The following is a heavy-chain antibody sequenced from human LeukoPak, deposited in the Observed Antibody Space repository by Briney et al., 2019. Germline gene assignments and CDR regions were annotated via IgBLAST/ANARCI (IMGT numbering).Heavy chain of an antibody. D-gene: IGHD3-9*01. Sequence: PGGSLRLSCAASGFTFSSYEMNWVRQAPGKGLEWVSYISSSGSTIYYADSVKGRFTISRDNSKNTLYLQMNSLRAEDTAVYYCAKGPFDILTGYYSYFDYWGQGTLVTVSS. J-gene: IGHJ4*02. CDR1: GFTFSSYE. V-gene: IGHV3-48*03. CDR3: AKGPFDILTGYYSYFDY. CDR2: ISSSGSTI.